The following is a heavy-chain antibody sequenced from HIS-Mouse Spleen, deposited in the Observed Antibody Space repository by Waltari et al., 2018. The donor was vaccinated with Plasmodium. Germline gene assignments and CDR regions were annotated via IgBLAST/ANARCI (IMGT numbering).Heavy chain of an antibody. Sequence: QVQLQQWGAGLLKPSETLSLTCAVYGGSFSGYYWSWIRQPPGKGLEWIGEINHSGSTNYNPSLKSRVTKSVDTSKNQFSLKLSSVTAADTAVYYCARAYYDFWSGYRFDYWGQGTLVTVSS. V-gene: IGHV4-34*01. D-gene: IGHD3-3*01. CDR1: GGSFSGYY. CDR3: ARAYYDFWSGYRFDY. J-gene: IGHJ4*02. CDR2: INHSGST.